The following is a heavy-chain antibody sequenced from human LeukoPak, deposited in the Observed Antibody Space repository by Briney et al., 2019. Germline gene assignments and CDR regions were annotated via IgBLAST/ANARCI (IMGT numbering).Heavy chain of an antibody. Sequence: TSETLSLTCTVSGGSISSSSYYWGWIRQPPGKGLEWIGSIYYSGSTYYNPSLKSRVTISVDTSKNQFSLKLSSVTAADTAVYYCARLLEVVVITLWSPYYFDYWGQGTLVTVSS. CDR2: IYYSGST. J-gene: IGHJ4*02. CDR1: GGSISSSSYY. D-gene: IGHD3-22*01. V-gene: IGHV4-39*01. CDR3: ARLLEVVVITLWSPYYFDY.